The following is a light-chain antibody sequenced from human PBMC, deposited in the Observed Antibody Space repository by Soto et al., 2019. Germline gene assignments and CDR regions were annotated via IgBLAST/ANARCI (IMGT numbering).Light chain of an antibody. CDR3: QQYHYWWA. Sequence: EIVMKQAPATLSVSPGERATLSCRASQSISSHLAWYQQKPGQAPRLLIHGASTRATGIPVRFSGSGSGTEFTLVISSLQSEDFAVYYCQQYHYWWAVGQGTKVEIK. CDR2: GAS. V-gene: IGKV3-15*01. J-gene: IGKJ1*01. CDR1: QSISSH.